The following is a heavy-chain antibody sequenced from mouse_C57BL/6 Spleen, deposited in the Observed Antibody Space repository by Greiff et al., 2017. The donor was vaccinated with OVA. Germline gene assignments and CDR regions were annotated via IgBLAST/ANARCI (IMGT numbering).Heavy chain of an antibody. D-gene: IGHD4-1*01. CDR3: ARDGTGTAY. CDR2: ISDGGSYT. J-gene: IGHJ3*01. V-gene: IGHV5-4*01. Sequence: EVKLMESGGGLVKPGGSLKLSCAASGFTFSSYAMSWVRQTPEKRLEWVATISDGGSYTYYPDNVKGRFTISRDNAKNNLYLQMSHLKSEDTAMYYCARDGTGTAYWGQGTLVTVSA. CDR1: GFTFSSYA.